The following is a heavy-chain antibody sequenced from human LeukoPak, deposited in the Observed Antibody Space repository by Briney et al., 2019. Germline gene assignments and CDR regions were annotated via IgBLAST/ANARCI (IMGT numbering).Heavy chain of an antibody. CDR2: ISSSSTYI. CDR1: GFTFSIYS. J-gene: IGHJ4*02. Sequence: GGSLRLSCAASGFTFSIYSMNWVRQAPGKGLEWVSSISSSSTYIYYADSLKGRFTISRDNAKNSLYLQMNSLRAEDTAVYYCARDYPGIAVADYWGQGTLVTVSS. V-gene: IGHV3-21*01. CDR3: ARDYPGIAVADY. D-gene: IGHD6-19*01.